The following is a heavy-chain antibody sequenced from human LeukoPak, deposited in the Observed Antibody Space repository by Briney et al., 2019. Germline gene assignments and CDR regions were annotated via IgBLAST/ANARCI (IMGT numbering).Heavy chain of an antibody. CDR3: ASDRLFPRYCSGGSCYSNWFDP. CDR1: GYTFTSYY. D-gene: IGHD2-15*01. V-gene: IGHV1-46*01. CDR2: INPSGGST. J-gene: IGHJ5*02. Sequence: ASVKVSCKASGYTFTSYYMHWVRQAPGQGLEWMGVINPSGGSTSYAQKFQGRVTMTRDMSTSTVYMELSSLRSEDTAVYYCASDRLFPRYCSGGSCYSNWFDPWGQGTLVTVSS.